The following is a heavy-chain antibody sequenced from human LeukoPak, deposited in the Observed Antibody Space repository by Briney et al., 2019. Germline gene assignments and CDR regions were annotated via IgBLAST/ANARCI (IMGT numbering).Heavy chain of an antibody. J-gene: IGHJ5*02. V-gene: IGHV1-69*05. CDR1: GGTFSSYA. D-gene: IGHD3-3*01. Sequence: ASVKVSCKASGGTFSSYAISWVRQAPGQGLEWMGRIIPIFGTANYAQKCQGRVTITTDESTSTAYMELSSLRSEDTAVYYCAREAFWSGYQNWFDPWGQGTLVTVSS. CDR2: IIPIFGTA. CDR3: AREAFWSGYQNWFDP.